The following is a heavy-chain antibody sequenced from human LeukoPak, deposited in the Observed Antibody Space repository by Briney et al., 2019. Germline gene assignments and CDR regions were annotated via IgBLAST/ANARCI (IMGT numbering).Heavy chain of an antibody. CDR2: INPNSGGT. J-gene: IGHJ5*02. D-gene: IGHD6-19*01. CDR3: ARVMAVVGTSDWFDP. V-gene: IGHV1-2*02. Sequence: ASVKVSCKASGYTFTGYYMHWVRQAPGQGLEWMGWINPNSGGTNYAQKFQGRVTMTRDTSISTAYMELSRLRSDDTAVYYCARVMAVVGTSDWFDPWGQGTLVTVSS. CDR1: GYTFTGYY.